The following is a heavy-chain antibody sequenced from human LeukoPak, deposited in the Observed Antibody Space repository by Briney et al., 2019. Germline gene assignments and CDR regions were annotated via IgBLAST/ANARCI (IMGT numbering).Heavy chain of an antibody. CDR1: GYTFTGYY. CDR2: INPNSGGT. D-gene: IGHD3-22*01. Sequence: VASVKVSCKASGYTFTGYYMHWVRQAPGQGLEWMGWINPNSGGTNYAQKFQGRVTMTRDTSISTAYMELSRLRSDDTAVYYCARVKGYYYDSSGYSSVFTRFDPWGQGTLVTVSS. V-gene: IGHV1-2*02. CDR3: ARVKGYYYDSSGYSSVFTRFDP. J-gene: IGHJ5*02.